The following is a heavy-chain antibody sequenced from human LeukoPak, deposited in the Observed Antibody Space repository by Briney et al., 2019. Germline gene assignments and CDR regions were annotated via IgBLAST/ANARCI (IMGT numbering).Heavy chain of an antibody. V-gene: IGHV4-34*01. Sequence: PSETLSLTCAVYGGSFSGYYWSWIRQPPGKGLEWIGEINHGGSTNYNPSLKSRVTISVDTSKNQFSLKLSSVTAADTAVYYCARTSGYSSGWYLYYYMDVWGKGTTVTVSS. CDR2: INHGGST. CDR1: GGSFSGYY. J-gene: IGHJ6*03. CDR3: ARTSGYSSGWYLYYYMDV. D-gene: IGHD6-19*01.